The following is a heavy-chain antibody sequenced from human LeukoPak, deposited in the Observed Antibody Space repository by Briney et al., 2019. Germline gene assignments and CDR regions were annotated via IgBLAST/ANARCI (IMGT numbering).Heavy chain of an antibody. CDR1: GFTFSNYA. CDR3: VRSRATSGGYYFAY. D-gene: IGHD3-16*01. Sequence: GGSLRLSCAASGFTFSNYAMHWVRQAPGKGLEWVAVISFDGSKKYYADSVKGQFTISRDNSKSILYLQMNSLRAEDTALYYCVRSRATSGGYYFAYWGQGALVTVSS. J-gene: IGHJ4*02. V-gene: IGHV3-30*04. CDR2: ISFDGSKK.